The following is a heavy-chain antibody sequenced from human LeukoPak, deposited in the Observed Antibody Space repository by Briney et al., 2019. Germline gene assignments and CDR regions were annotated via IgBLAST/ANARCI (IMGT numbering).Heavy chain of an antibody. Sequence: SETLSLTCTVSGDSISSGSYYWSWIRQPAGKGLEWIGRIYTSGSTNYNPSLESRVTISVDTSKNQFSLKLSSVTAADTAVYYCATTYSTMVRGVIIREYWGQGTLVTVSS. V-gene: IGHV4-61*02. J-gene: IGHJ4*02. CDR1: GDSISSGSYY. D-gene: IGHD3-10*01. CDR3: ATTYSTMVRGVIIREY. CDR2: IYTSGST.